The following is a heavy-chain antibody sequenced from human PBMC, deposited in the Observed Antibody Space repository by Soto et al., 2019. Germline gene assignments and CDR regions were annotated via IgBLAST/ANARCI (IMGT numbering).Heavy chain of an antibody. J-gene: IGHJ4*02. V-gene: IGHV4-34*01. CDR1: GGSFSGYY. D-gene: IGHD2-8*01. CDR3: ARQGGYRCTNGVCYTQIYFDY. CDR2: INHSGST. Sequence: SETLSLTCAVYGGSFSGYYWSWIRQPPGKGLEWIGEINHSGSTNYNPSLKSRVTISVDTSKNQFSLKLGSVTAADTAVYYCARQGGYRCTNGVCYTQIYFDYWGQGTLVTVSS.